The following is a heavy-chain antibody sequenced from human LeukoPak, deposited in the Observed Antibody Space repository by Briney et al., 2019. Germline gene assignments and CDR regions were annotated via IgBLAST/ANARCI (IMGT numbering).Heavy chain of an antibody. V-gene: IGHV4-59*08. CDR1: GGSISSYY. CDR2: IYYSGGT. J-gene: IGHJ5*02. CDR3: ARRYSNSRFDP. Sequence: SETLSLTCTVSGGSISSYYWSWIRQPPGKGLEWIGYIYYSGGTNYNPSLKSRVTISVDTSKNQFSLKLSSVTAADTAVYYCARRYSNSRFDPWGQGTLVTVSS. D-gene: IGHD4-4*01.